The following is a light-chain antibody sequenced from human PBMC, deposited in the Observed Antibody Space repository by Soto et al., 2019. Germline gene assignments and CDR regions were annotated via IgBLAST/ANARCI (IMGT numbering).Light chain of an antibody. Sequence: QSVLTQPASVSGSPGQSITISCTGTSSDIGGYILVSWYQQEAGKAPKLMIYEGSKRPSGVSNRFSGSKSGNTASLTISGLQAEDEAHYYCCSYVGSDTYVIFGGGTKVTVL. CDR3: CSYVGSDTYVI. V-gene: IGLV2-23*01. CDR2: EGS. CDR1: SSDIGGYIL. J-gene: IGLJ2*01.